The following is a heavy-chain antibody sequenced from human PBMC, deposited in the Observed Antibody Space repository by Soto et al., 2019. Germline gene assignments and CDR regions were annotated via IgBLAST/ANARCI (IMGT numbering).Heavy chain of an antibody. J-gene: IGHJ4*02. CDR1: GGSFSGYY. Sequence: SETLSLTCAVYGGSFSGYYWSWIRQPPGKGLEWIGEINHSGSTNYNPSLKSRVTISVDTSKNQFSLKLSSVTAADTAVYYCARGLSPNCSGGSCYRYFDYWGQGTLVTVSS. V-gene: IGHV4-34*01. CDR2: INHSGST. CDR3: ARGLSPNCSGGSCYRYFDY. D-gene: IGHD2-15*01.